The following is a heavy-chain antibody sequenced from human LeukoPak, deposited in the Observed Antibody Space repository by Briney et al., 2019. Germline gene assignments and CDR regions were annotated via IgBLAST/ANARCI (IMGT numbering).Heavy chain of an antibody. V-gene: IGHV1-2*02. CDR2: INPNSGGT. CDR3: ARGSPAVAPQKGDY. D-gene: IGHD6-19*01. Sequence: ASVKVSCKASGYTFTGYYMHWVRQAPGQGLEWMGWINPNSGGTNYAQKFQGRVTMTRDTSISTAYMELSRLRSDDTAVYYCARGSPAVAPQKGDYWGQGTLVTVSS. CDR1: GYTFTGYY. J-gene: IGHJ4*02.